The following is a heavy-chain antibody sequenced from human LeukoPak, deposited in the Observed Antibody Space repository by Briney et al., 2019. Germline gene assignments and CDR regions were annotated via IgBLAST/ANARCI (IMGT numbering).Heavy chain of an antibody. V-gene: IGHV3-30*18. Sequence: GGSLRLSCAASGFTSSPYGVHWVRQAPGKGLEWLSVISFDGSYQYFADSVRGRFTISTDNSKNTLYLQMNSLRPEDTAVYYCAKWRRGHYYGSGTELDYWGQGTLVTVSS. D-gene: IGHD3-10*01. CDR3: AKWRRGHYYGSGTELDY. CDR2: ISFDGSYQ. J-gene: IGHJ4*02. CDR1: GFTSSPYG.